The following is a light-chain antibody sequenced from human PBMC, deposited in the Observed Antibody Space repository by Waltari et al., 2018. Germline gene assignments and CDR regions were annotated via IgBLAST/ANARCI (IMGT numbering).Light chain of an antibody. V-gene: IGLV6-57*03. J-gene: IGLJ2*01. CDR2: EDN. CDR3: QSFDSSHVV. Sequence: FMLTHPHSVSESPGKTVTNSCTRSSGNIATNYVQWYQQRPGSAPTKVIYEDNQRPAGVPDRFSCSIDSSSSSASLIISGRKAKDEADYYCQSFDSSHVVFGGGTTLTVL. CDR1: SGNIATNY.